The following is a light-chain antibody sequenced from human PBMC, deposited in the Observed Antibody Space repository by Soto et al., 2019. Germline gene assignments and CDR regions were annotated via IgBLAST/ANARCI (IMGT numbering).Light chain of an antibody. CDR2: EAS. V-gene: IGKV3-11*01. Sequence: EIVMTQSPATLSVSPGERATLSCRASQRVSTFLAWYQQRPGQAPRLLISEASNRATGIPARFSGSGSGTDFTLTISSLEPEDFAVYYCQQRNSWPPTFTFGQGTRLEI. CDR3: QQRNSWPPTFT. CDR1: QRVSTF. J-gene: IGKJ5*01.